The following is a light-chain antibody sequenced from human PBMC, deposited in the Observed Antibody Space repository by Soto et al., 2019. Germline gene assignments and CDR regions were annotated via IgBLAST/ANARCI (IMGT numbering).Light chain of an antibody. V-gene: IGKV1-9*01. CDR1: QGISSY. Sequence: DIQLTQSPSFLSASVGDRVTITCRASQGISSYLAWYQQRPGQAPKLLMYGASTLQSGIPARFSGSGSGTTFALTINSLQPEDFATYYCQQLNNFPRTFGQGTKV. CDR3: QQLNNFPRT. J-gene: IGKJ1*01. CDR2: GAS.